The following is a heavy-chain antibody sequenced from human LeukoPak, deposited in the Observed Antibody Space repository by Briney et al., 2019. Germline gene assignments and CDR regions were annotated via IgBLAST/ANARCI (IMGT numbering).Heavy chain of an antibody. CDR1: GYTFTSYG. V-gene: IGHV1-46*01. D-gene: IGHD6-6*01. J-gene: IGHJ3*02. Sequence: GASVKVSCKASGYTFTSYGISWVRQAPGQGLEWMGIINPSGGSTSYAQKFQGRVTMTRDMSTSTVYMELSSLRSEDTAVYYRARGFKQLVLSAFDIWGQGTMVTVSS. CDR3: ARGFKQLVLSAFDI. CDR2: INPSGGST.